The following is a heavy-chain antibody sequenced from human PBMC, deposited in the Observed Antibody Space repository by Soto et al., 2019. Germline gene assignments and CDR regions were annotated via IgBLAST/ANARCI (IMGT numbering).Heavy chain of an antibody. Sequence: SVKGSCNASGGTFSSDASSWVRQAPGQGLEWMGGIIPIFGTANYAQKFQGRVTITADKSTSTAYMELSSLRSEDTAVYYCARAYGSGSPTLDYWGLGTLVTVSS. D-gene: IGHD3-10*01. V-gene: IGHV1-69*06. CDR3: ARAYGSGSPTLDY. CDR1: GGTFSSDA. CDR2: IIPIFGTA. J-gene: IGHJ4*02.